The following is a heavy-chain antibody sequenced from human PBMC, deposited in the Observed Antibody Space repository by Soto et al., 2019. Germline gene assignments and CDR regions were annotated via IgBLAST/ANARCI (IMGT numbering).Heavy chain of an antibody. CDR3: ARDRVYCSGGSCYSHYYYGMDV. J-gene: IGHJ6*02. D-gene: IGHD2-15*01. CDR2: IYYSGST. V-gene: IGHV4-30-4*01. Sequence: SETLSLTCTVSGGSISSGDYYWSWIRQPPGKGLEWIGYIYYSGSTYYNPSLKSRVTISVDTSKNQFSLKLSSVTAADTAVYYCARDRVYCSGGSCYSHYYYGMDVWGQGTTVTVSS. CDR1: GGSISSGDYY.